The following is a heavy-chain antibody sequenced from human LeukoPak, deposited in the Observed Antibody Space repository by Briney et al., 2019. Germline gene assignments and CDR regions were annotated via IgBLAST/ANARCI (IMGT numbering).Heavy chain of an antibody. Sequence: GGSLRLSCAASGFTFSDYYMSWIRQAPGKGLEWVSYIRSSGSTIYYADSVKGRFTISRNNAKNSLYLQMNSLRAEDTAVYYCARVDCSSTSCYEFDYWGQGTLVTVSS. J-gene: IGHJ4*02. CDR3: ARVDCSSTSCYEFDY. D-gene: IGHD2-2*01. V-gene: IGHV3-11*04. CDR1: GFTFSDYY. CDR2: IRSSGSTI.